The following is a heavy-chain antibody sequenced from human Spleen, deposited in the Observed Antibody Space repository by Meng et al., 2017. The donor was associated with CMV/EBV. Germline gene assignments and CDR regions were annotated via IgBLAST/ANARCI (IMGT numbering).Heavy chain of an antibody. CDR1: GYTFNSYG. V-gene: IGHV1-18*01. Sequence: ASVKVSCTASGYTFNSYGISWVRQAPGQGLEWMGWISVYNGNTNYAQKLQGRVTMTTDTSTSTAYMELRSLRSDDTAVYYCARDIAVAGTGDAFDIWGQGTMVTVSS. CDR2: ISVYNGNT. D-gene: IGHD6-19*01. CDR3: ARDIAVAGTGDAFDI. J-gene: IGHJ3*02.